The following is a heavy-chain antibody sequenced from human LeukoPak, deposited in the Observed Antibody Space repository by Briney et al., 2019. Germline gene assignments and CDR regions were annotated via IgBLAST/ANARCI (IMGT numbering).Heavy chain of an antibody. CDR1: GGSISGSSYY. D-gene: IGHD3-10*01. CDR3: ARLKEGIDY. CDR2: IYYSANT. V-gene: IGHV4-39*01. J-gene: IGHJ4*02. Sequence: SETLTLTCTVSGGSISGSSYYWGWHPQPPGKGVEWIGSIYYSANTDYNPSLKIRVTISVDTSKLQFSLKLISVTAADTAVYYWARLKEGIDYWGQGTLVTVSS.